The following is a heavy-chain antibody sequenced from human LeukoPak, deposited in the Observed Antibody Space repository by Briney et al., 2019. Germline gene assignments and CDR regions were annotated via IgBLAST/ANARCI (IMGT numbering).Heavy chain of an antibody. J-gene: IGHJ5*02. V-gene: IGHV3-74*01. D-gene: IGHD6-13*01. CDR1: GFTFSSYW. CDR2: IKSDGTSI. Sequence: GGSLRLSCAASGFTFSSYWMHWVRHAPGKGLVWVSRIKSDGTSISYADSVKGRFTISRDNANNMLYLQMNSLRAEDTAMYYCARDGSSWSNWLDPWGQGTLVTVSS. CDR3: ARDGSSWSNWLDP.